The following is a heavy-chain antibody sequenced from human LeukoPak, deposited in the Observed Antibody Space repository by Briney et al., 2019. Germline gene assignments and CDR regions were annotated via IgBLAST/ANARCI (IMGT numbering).Heavy chain of an antibody. J-gene: IGHJ4*02. D-gene: IGHD3-22*01. CDR2: ISGSGGST. V-gene: IGHV3-23*01. CDR1: GFTFSSYA. Sequence: GGSLRLSCAASGFTFSSYAMSWVRQAPGKGLEWVSAISGSGGSTYYADSVKGRFTISRDNSKNTLYLQMNSLRAEDTAVHYCAKDPRRYYDSSGPFDYWGQGTLVTVSS. CDR3: AKDPRRYYDSSGPFDY.